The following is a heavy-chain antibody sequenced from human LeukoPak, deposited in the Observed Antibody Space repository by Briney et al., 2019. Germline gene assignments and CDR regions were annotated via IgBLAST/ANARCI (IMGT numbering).Heavy chain of an antibody. CDR2: IIPIFGTA. D-gene: IGHD3-22*01. Sequence: SVKVSCKASGGTFSSYAISWVRQAPGQGLEWMGGIIPIFGTANYAQKFQGRVTITADESTSTAYMELSSLRSEDTAVYYCASCDSSGYYSTSWFDPWGQGTLVTVSS. CDR3: ASCDSSGYYSTSWFDP. CDR1: GGTFSSYA. V-gene: IGHV1-69*13. J-gene: IGHJ5*02.